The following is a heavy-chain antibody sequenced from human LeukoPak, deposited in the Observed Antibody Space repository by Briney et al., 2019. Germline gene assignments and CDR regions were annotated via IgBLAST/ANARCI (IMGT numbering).Heavy chain of an antibody. CDR3: ARDYFTFGGVIVAS. Sequence: PGGSLRLSCAASGFTFSDYYMSWIRQAPGKGLEWVSYISSSGSTIHYADSVKGRCTISRDNARNSLYLQMNSLRAEDTAAYYCARDYFTFGGVIVASWGQGTLVTVSS. CDR2: ISSSGSTI. J-gene: IGHJ5*02. CDR1: GFTFSDYY. D-gene: IGHD3-16*02. V-gene: IGHV3-11*04.